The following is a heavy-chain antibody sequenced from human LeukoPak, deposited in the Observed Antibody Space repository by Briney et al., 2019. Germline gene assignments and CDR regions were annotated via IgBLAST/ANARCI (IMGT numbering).Heavy chain of an antibody. CDR3: AKDLFRWELPGGAFDI. Sequence: GGSLRVSCAASGYTFSSYAMSWVRQAPGKGLEWSSPISGSGGSTYYADSVKGRFTISRDNSKNTLYLQMNSLRAEDTAVYYCAKDLFRWELPGGAFDIWGQGTMVTVSS. J-gene: IGHJ3*02. V-gene: IGHV3-23*01. CDR2: ISGSGGST. CDR1: GYTFSSYA. D-gene: IGHD1-26*01.